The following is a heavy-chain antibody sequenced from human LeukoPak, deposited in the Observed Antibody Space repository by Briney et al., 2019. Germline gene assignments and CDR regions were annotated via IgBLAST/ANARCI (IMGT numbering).Heavy chain of an antibody. D-gene: IGHD1-26*01. CDR2: IYTSGST. J-gene: IGHJ4*02. CDR1: GGSFSGYY. Sequence: SETLSLTCAVYGGSFSGYYWSWIRQPAGKGLEWIGRIYTSGSTNYNPSLKSRVTMSVDTSKNQFSLKLSSVTAADTAVYYCARDQVGATGNFDYWGQGTLVTVSS. CDR3: ARDQVGATGNFDY. V-gene: IGHV4-4*07.